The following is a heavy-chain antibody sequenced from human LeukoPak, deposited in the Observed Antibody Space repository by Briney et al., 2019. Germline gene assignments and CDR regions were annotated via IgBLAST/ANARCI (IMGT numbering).Heavy chain of an antibody. CDR3: ARGLPNSSSWYRLDY. CDR2: IIPILGIA. D-gene: IGHD6-13*01. J-gene: IGHJ4*02. Sequence: SVKVSCKASGGTFSSYAISWVRQAPGQGLEWMGRIIPILGIANYAQKFQGRVTITADKSTSTAYMELSSLRSEDTAVYYCARGLPNSSSWYRLDYWGQGTLVTVSS. CDR1: GGTFSSYA. V-gene: IGHV1-69*04.